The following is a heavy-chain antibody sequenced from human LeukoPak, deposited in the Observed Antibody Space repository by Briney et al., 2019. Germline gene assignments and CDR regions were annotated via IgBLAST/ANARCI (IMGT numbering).Heavy chain of an antibody. V-gene: IGHV4-39*01. D-gene: IGHD5-12*01. J-gene: IGHJ4*02. Sequence: WVRQSPGKGLEWIGSIYYSGSTYYNPSLKSRVTISVDTSKNQFSLKLSSVTAADTAVYYCARVEWLRLKALGDWGQGTLVTVSS. CDR3: ARVEWLRLKALGD. CDR2: IYYSGST.